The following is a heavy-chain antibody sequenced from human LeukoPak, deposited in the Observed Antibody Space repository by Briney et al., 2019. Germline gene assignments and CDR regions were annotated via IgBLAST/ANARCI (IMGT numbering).Heavy chain of an antibody. CDR2: IYYSGST. V-gene: IGHV4-31*03. CDR1: GGSISSGGYY. Sequence: SETLSLTCTVSGGSISSGGYYWSWIRQHPGKGLEWIGYIYYSGSTYYNPSLKSRVTISVDTSKNQFSLKLSSVTAADTAVYYCASSPSGYYYSAFDIWGQGIMVTVSS. CDR3: ASSPSGYYYSAFDI. D-gene: IGHD3-22*01. J-gene: IGHJ3*02.